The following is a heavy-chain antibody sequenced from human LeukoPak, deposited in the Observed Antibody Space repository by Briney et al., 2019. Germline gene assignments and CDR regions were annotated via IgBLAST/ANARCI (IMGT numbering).Heavy chain of an antibody. CDR3: ARVLVRGVTGPAPNWFDP. D-gene: IGHD3-10*01. V-gene: IGHV1-46*01. CDR1: GYTFTSYY. CDR2: INPSRGST. Sequence: GASVKVSCKASGYTFTSYYMHWVRQAPGQGLEWMGIINPSRGSTSYAQEFEGRFTMTSDTSTSTVYMELSSLRSEDTAIYDCARVLVRGVTGPAPNWFDPWGQGTLVIVSS. J-gene: IGHJ5*02.